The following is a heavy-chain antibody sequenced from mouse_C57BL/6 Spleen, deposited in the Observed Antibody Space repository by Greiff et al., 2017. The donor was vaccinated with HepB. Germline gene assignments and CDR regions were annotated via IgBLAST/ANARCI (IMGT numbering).Heavy chain of an antibody. J-gene: IGHJ2*01. V-gene: IGHV1-42*01. CDR3: ARYYYDYDNFDY. D-gene: IGHD2-4*01. Sequence: EVQLQQSGPELVKPGASVKISCKASGYSFTGYYMNWVKQSPEKSLEWIGEINPSTGGTTYNQKFKAKATLTVDKSSSTAYMQLKSLTSEDSAVYYCARYYYDYDNFDYWGQGTTLTVSS. CDR2: INPSTGGT. CDR1: GYSFTGYY.